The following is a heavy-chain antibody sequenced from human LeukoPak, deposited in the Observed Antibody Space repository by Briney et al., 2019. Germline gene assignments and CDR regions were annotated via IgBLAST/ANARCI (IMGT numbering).Heavy chain of an antibody. CDR2: INHSGST. CDR3: ARIKGTAIDY. D-gene: IGHD1-1*01. CDR1: GGSFSGYY. Sequence: PSEALSLTRAVYGGSFSGYYWSWIRQPPGKGLEWIGEINHSGSTNYNPSLKSRVTISVDTSKNQFSLKLSSVTAADTAVYYCARIKGTAIDYWGQGTLVTVSS. V-gene: IGHV4-34*01. J-gene: IGHJ4*02.